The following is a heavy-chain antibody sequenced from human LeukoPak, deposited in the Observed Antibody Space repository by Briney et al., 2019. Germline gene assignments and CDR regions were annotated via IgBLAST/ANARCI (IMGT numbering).Heavy chain of an antibody. CDR1: GFTVSSNY. CDR2: ISSSSSYI. CDR3: ATLTTVTRRFDY. J-gene: IGHJ4*02. Sequence: PGGSLRLSCAASGFTVSSNYMNWVRQAPGKGLEWVSSISSSSSYIYYADSVKGRFTISRDNAKNSLYLQMNSLRAEDTAVYYCATLTTVTRRFDYWGQGTLVTVSS. V-gene: IGHV3-21*01. D-gene: IGHD4-17*01.